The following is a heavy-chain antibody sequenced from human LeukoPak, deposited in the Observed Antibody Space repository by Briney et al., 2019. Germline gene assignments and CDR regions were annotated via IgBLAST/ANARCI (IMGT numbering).Heavy chain of an antibody. D-gene: IGHD1-26*01. Sequence: ERSLRLSCAASGFTFSSFSSYGMHWVRQAPGRGLEWVATISYDGSNKYYTDSVKGRFTVSRDNSKNTLYLQMNSLRAEDTAVYYCAKHSAPSGGMYYWGQGTLVTVSS. V-gene: IGHV3-30*18. CDR1: GFTFSSFSSYG. CDR3: AKHSAPSGGMYY. J-gene: IGHJ4*02. CDR2: ISYDGSNK.